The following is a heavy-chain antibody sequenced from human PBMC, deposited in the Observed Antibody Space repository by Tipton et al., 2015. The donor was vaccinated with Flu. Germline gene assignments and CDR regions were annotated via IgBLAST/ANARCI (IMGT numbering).Heavy chain of an antibody. V-gene: IGHV3-30*18. CDR1: GSTFSTYA. Sequence: RSLRLSCAASGSTFSTYAMHWVRQAPGKGLECVAVISYDGSNKFFADFVKGRFTISRDNSKSTLYLEMNSLRPEDTAVYYCAKDGGGYTHGYNAFDIWGQGTMVTVSS. CDR3: AKDGGGYTHGYNAFDI. J-gene: IGHJ3*02. CDR2: ISYDGSNK. D-gene: IGHD5-18*01.